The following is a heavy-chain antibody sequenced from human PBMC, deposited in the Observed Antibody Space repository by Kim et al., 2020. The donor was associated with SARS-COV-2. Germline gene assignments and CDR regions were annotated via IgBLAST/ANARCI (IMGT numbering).Heavy chain of an antibody. CDR3: AKDLVNWAQTRDY. CDR2: ISCDGSNK. Sequence: GGSLRLSCAASGFTFSSYGMHWVRQAPGKGLEWVAFISCDGSNKYYADSVKGRFTISRDNAKNTLYLQMNSLRAEDTAVYYCAKDLVNWAQTRDYWGQGTLVTVSS. CDR1: GFTFSSYG. J-gene: IGHJ4*02. V-gene: IGHV3-30*18. D-gene: IGHD7-27*01.